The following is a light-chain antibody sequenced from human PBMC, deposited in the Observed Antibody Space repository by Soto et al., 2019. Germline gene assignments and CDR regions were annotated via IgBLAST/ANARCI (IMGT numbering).Light chain of an antibody. CDR2: GAS. Sequence: EIVMTQSPATRSVSPGERATLSCRASQSVNSGYLVWYQQKPGQAPRLLIYGASRRATGSPDRFSVSGSGTDFTLIISRVEPEDFAVYYCQQYGTPPTFGQGTRLEIK. J-gene: IGKJ5*01. CDR3: QQYGTPPT. V-gene: IGKV3-20*01. CDR1: QSVNSGY.